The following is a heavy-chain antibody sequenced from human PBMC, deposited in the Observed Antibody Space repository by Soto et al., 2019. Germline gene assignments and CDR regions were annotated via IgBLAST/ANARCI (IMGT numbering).Heavy chain of an antibody. CDR3: ARDSLGWLTEKYYYYYGMDV. V-gene: IGHV4-30-4*01. CDR2: IYYSGST. J-gene: IGHJ6*02. CDR1: GGSISSGDYY. Sequence: QVQLQESGPGLVKPSQTLSLTCTVSGGSISSGDYYWSWIRQPPGKGLEWIGYIYYSGSTYYNPSLKSRVTISVDTSKNQFSLKLSSVTAADTAVYYCARDSLGWLTEKYYYYYGMDVWGQGTTVTVSS. D-gene: IGHD5-12*01.